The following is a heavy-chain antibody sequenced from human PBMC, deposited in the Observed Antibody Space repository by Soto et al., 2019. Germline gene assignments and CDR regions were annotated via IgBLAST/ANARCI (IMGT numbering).Heavy chain of an antibody. CDR3: SRVAAAGYHYYYYYGMDV. V-gene: IGHV3-49*04. CDR2: IRSKAYGGTT. J-gene: IGHJ6*02. D-gene: IGHD6-13*01. CDR1: GFTFGDYA. Sequence: GGSLRLSCTASGFTFGDYAMSWVRQAPGKGLEWVGFIRSKAYGGTTEYAASVKGRFTISRDDSKSIAYLQMNSLKTEDTAVYYCSRVAAAGYHYYYYYGMDVWGQGTTVTVSS.